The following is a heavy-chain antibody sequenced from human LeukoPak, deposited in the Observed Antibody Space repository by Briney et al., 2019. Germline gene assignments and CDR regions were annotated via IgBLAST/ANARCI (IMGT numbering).Heavy chain of an antibody. D-gene: IGHD6-6*01. CDR1: GFTFDDYT. J-gene: IGHJ4*02. CDR2: ISWDGGST. Sequence: GGSLRLSCAASGFTFDDYTMHWVRQAPGKGLEWVSLISWDGGSTYYADSVKGRFTISRDNSKNSLYLQMNSLRTEDTALYYCAKDVGSSSSASLIDYFDYWGQGTLVTVSS. CDR3: AKDVGSSSSASLIDYFDY. V-gene: IGHV3-43*01.